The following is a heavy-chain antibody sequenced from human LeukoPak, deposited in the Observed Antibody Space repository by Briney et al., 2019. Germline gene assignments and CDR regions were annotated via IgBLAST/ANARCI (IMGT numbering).Heavy chain of an antibody. Sequence: SETLSLTCTVSGSSISGYYWSWIRQPPGKGLEWIGNIYHSGTTNYNPSFKSRLTISLDTSKKQFSLMLTSVTSADTAIYYCARDTNQWLEYWGQGTLVTVSS. V-gene: IGHV4-59*01. J-gene: IGHJ4*02. D-gene: IGHD6-19*01. CDR3: ARDTNQWLEY. CDR1: GSSISGYY. CDR2: IYHSGTT.